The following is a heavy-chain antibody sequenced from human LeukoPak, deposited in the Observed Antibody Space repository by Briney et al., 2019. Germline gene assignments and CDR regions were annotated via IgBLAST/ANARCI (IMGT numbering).Heavy chain of an antibody. J-gene: IGHJ6*03. V-gene: IGHV1-69*01. CDR3: ARVPSNEIWSWYMDV. Sequence: GASVKVSCKASGGTFSSYAISWVRQAPGQGLEWMGGIIPIFGTANYAQKFQGRVTITADESTSTAYMELSSLRSEDTAVYYCARVPSNEIWSWYMDVWGKGTTVTVSS. CDR2: IIPIFGTA. D-gene: IGHD2-8*02. CDR1: GGTFSSYA.